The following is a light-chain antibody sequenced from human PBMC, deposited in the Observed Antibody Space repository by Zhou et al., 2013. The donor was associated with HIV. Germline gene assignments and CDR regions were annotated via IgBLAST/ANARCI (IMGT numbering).Light chain of an antibody. CDR2: AAS. J-gene: IGKJ2*01. CDR1: QSISSY. CDR3: QQSYRTLPYT. Sequence: DIQMTQSPSSLSASVGDRVTITCRASQSISSYLNWYQQKPGTAPKLLIYAASSLQSGVPSRFSGSGSGTDFTLTISSLHPEDFATYYCQQSYRTLPYTFGQGTKLEIK. V-gene: IGKV1-39*01.